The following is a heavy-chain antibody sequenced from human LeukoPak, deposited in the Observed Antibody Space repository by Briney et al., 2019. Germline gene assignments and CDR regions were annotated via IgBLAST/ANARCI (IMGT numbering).Heavy chain of an antibody. J-gene: IGHJ3*02. CDR1: GFTVSSDY. V-gene: IGHV3-53*01. CDR3: ARDFTYYYDSSGPHDAFDI. CDR2: IYSGGST. D-gene: IGHD3-22*01. Sequence: GGSLTLSCAAFGFTVSSDYMSWVRQAPGKGLGWVSVIYSGGSTYYADSVKGRFTISRDNSKNTLYLQMNSLRADDTAVYYCARDFTYYYDSSGPHDAFDIWGQGTMVTVSS.